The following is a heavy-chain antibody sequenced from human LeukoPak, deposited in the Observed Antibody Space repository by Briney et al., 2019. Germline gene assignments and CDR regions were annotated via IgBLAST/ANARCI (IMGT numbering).Heavy chain of an antibody. Sequence: ASVKVSCKASGYTFTSYGISWVRQAPGQGLEWMGWISAYNGNTNYAQKLQGRVTMTTDTSTSTAYMELRSLRSDDTAVYYCARVYNWNDYYYYMDVWGKGTTVTISS. D-gene: IGHD1-1*01. CDR3: ARVYNWNDYYYYMDV. V-gene: IGHV1-18*01. J-gene: IGHJ6*03. CDR2: ISAYNGNT. CDR1: GYTFTSYG.